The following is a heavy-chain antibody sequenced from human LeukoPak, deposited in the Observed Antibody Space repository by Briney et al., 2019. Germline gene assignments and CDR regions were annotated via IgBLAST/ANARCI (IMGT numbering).Heavy chain of an antibody. V-gene: IGHV4-59*01. D-gene: IGHD5-24*01. CDR2: IYYSGST. CDR1: GGSISSYY. J-gene: IGHJ4*02. CDR3: ARDGYNSI. Sequence: SETLSLTCTVSGGSISSYYWSWIRQPPGKELEWIGYIYYSGSTNYNPSLKSRVTISVDTSKNQFSLKLSSVTAADTAVCYCARDGYNSIWGQGTLVTVSS.